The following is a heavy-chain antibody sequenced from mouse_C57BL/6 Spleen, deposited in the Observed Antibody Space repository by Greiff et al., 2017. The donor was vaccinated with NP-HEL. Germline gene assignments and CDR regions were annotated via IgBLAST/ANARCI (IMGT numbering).Heavy chain of an antibody. Sequence: VQLQQSGPELVKPGASVKISCKASGYTFTDYYMNWVKQSHGKSLEWIGDINPNNGGTSYNQKFKGKATLTVDKSSSTAYMELRSLTSEDSAVYYCARWGPIPLDYWGQGTTLTVSS. CDR3: ARWGPIPLDY. CDR1: GYTFTDYY. D-gene: IGHD3-3*01. J-gene: IGHJ2*01. CDR2: INPNNGGT. V-gene: IGHV1-26*01.